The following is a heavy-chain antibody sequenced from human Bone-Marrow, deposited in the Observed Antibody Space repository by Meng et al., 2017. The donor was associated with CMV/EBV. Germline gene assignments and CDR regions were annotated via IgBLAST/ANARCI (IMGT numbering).Heavy chain of an antibody. Sequence: GGSLRLSCAASGFTFSSYAMHWVRQAPGKGLEWVSGISWNSGSIGYADSVKGRFTISRDNAKNSLYLQMNSLRAEDTALYYCAKDSGSYYYYGMDVWGPGTTVTVSS. V-gene: IGHV3-9*01. D-gene: IGHD1-26*01. CDR3: AKDSGSYYYYGMDV. CDR2: ISWNSGSI. CDR1: GFTFSSYA. J-gene: IGHJ6*02.